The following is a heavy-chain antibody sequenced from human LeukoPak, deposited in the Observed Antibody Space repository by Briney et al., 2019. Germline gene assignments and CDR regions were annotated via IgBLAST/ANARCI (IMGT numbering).Heavy chain of an antibody. CDR2: IYYSGST. CDR1: GGSISSYY. CDR3: ATTADQLTPLGY. D-gene: IGHD2-2*01. V-gene: IGHV4-59*12. J-gene: IGHJ4*02. Sequence: PSETLSLTCTVSGGSISSYYWSWIRQPPGKGLEWIGYIYYSGSTNYNPSLKSRLTISVDKSKNQFSLKLSSVTAADTAVYYCATTADQLTPLGYWGQGTLVTVSS.